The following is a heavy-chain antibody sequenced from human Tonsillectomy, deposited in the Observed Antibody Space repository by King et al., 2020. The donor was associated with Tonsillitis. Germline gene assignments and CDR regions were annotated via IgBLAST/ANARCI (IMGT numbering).Heavy chain of an antibody. CDR2: IYSGGST. V-gene: IGHV3-53*01. CDR1: VLSVSSNY. D-gene: IGHD3-10*01. Sequence: VQLVESGGGLIQRGGSLRLSCAASVLSVSSNYMSWIRQAPGEGLEWVSVIYSGGSTNYADSMRGRFTISRDNSKNTLYLQMNSLRAADTAVYYCVTYYGSGTYGGFDIWGQGTMVIVSS. J-gene: IGHJ3*02. CDR3: VTYYGSGTYGGFDI.